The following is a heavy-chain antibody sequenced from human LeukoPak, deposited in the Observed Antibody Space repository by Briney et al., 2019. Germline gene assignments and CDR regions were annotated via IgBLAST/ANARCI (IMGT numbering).Heavy chain of an antibody. CDR2: IYYSGST. CDR1: GGSMSPYH. Sequence: PSETLSLTCTVSGGSMSPYHWGWIRQPPGKGLEWTGYIYYSGSTNYNPSLNSRVTISVDTSKNQFSQRLSSVTAADTAVYYCARTLEYSSSSFDPWGQGTLVTVSS. J-gene: IGHJ5*02. CDR3: ARTLEYSSSSFDP. V-gene: IGHV4-59*12. D-gene: IGHD6-6*01.